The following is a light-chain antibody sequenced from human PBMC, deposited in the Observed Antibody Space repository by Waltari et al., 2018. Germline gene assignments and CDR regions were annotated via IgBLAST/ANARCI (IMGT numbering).Light chain of an antibody. Sequence: SYVLTQPPSVSVAPGKTARIPCGGNNIATKSVHLYQQQPRQAPILIISYDSDRPSGIPERFSGSNSGNTATLTISRVEAADEADYYCQVWDANNDPGVFGTGTEVTVL. CDR2: YDS. J-gene: IGLJ1*01. V-gene: IGLV3-21*04. CDR3: QVWDANNDPGV. CDR1: NIATKS.